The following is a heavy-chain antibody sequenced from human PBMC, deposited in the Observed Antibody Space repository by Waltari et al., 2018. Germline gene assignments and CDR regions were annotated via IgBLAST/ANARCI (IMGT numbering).Heavy chain of an antibody. CDR1: GDSISSGTYY. CDR3: ARGSGSGTYAFDI. J-gene: IGHJ3*02. CDR2: IYSSGNT. D-gene: IGHD3-10*01. V-gene: IGHV4-31*01. Sequence: QVQLQESGPGLVKPSQPLSLSCTVAGDSISSGTYYWSWIRQLPGKGLEWMGYIYSSGNTYYNPSLKSLLTISIYTSKNKFSLNLSSVTAADTAVYYCARGSGSGTYAFDIWGQGTMVTVSS.